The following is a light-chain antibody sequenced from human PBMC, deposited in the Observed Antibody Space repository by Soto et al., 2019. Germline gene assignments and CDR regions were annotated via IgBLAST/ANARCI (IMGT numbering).Light chain of an antibody. V-gene: IGLV1-44*01. Sequence: QPVLTQPPSASGTPGQTVTISCSGSRSNIGRNTLNWYQQLPGTAPKLLISTSNQRPSGVRDRVSGSKSGTSASLAISGLQSDDEADYYGAAWDDSLNVVVFGGGTKLTVL. CDR1: RSNIGRNT. CDR3: AAWDDSLNVVV. J-gene: IGLJ2*01. CDR2: TSN.